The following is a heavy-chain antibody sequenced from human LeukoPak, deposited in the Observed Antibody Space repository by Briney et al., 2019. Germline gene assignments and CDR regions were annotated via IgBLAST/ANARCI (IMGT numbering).Heavy chain of an antibody. CDR3: ASQTYYYGSGTYSTYLDYGMDV. Sequence: GGSLRLSCAASGFTVSSKYMSWVRQAPGKGLEWVSVIYSGGSTNYADSVKGRFTISRDNSKNTLFLQMNGLRAEVTAVYYCASQTYYYGSGTYSTYLDYGMDVWGQGTTVTVSS. CDR1: GFTVSSKY. V-gene: IGHV3-66*04. J-gene: IGHJ6*02. D-gene: IGHD3-22*01. CDR2: IYSGGST.